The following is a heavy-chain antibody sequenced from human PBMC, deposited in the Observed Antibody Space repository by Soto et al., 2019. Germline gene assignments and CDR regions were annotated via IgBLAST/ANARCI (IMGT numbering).Heavy chain of an antibody. J-gene: IGHJ6*03. CDR1: GFTFDDYA. V-gene: IGHV3-9*01. Sequence: GGSLRLSCAASGFTFDDYAMHWVRQAPGKGLEWVSGISWNSGSIGYADSVKGRFTISRDNAKNSLYLQMNSLRAEDTALYYCAKGAESYGSCYYMDVWGKGTTVTVSS. CDR2: ISWNSGSI. D-gene: IGHD3-10*01. CDR3: AKGAESYGSCYYMDV.